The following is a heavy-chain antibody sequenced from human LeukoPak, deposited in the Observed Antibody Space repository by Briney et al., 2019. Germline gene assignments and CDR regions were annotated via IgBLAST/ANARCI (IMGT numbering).Heavy chain of an antibody. CDR1: GFTFSSYA. CDR2: ISGSGGST. CDR3: AKPNTAMVYYYYYYYMDV. J-gene: IGHJ6*03. V-gene: IGHV3-23*01. Sequence: PGGSLRLSCAASGFTFSSYAMSWVRQAPGKGLGWVSAISGSGGSTYYADSVKGRFTISRDNSKNTLYLQMNSLRAEDTAVYYCAKPNTAMVYYYYYYYMDVWGKGTTVTVSS. D-gene: IGHD5-18*01.